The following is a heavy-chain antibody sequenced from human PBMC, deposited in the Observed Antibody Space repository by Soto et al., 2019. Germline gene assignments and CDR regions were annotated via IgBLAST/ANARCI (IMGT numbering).Heavy chain of an antibody. CDR1: GGSISSSSYY. V-gene: IGHV4-39*01. Sequence: QLQLQESGPGLVKPSETLSLTCTVSGGSISSSSYYWGWIRQPPGKGLEWIGSIYYSGSTYYNPSLKRRVTISVDTSKNQFSLKLSSVTAADTAVYYCARRYFAALIDYWGQGTLVTVSS. CDR3: ARRYFAALIDY. CDR2: IYYSGST. J-gene: IGHJ4*02. D-gene: IGHD3-9*01.